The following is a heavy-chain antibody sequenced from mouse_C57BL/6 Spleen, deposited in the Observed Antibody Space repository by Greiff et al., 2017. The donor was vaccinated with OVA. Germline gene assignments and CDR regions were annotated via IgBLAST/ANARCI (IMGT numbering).Heavy chain of an antibody. J-gene: IGHJ4*01. CDR3: ARDPYYGNYAVDY. D-gene: IGHD2-10*01. CDR2: ISYDGSN. V-gene: IGHV3-6*01. CDR1: GYSITSGYY. Sequence: ESGPGLVKPSQSLSLTCSVTGYSITSGYYWNWIRQFPGNKLEWMGYISYDGSNNYNPSLKNRISITRDTSKNQFFLKLNSVTTEDTATYYCARDPYYGNYAVDYWGQGTSVTVSS.